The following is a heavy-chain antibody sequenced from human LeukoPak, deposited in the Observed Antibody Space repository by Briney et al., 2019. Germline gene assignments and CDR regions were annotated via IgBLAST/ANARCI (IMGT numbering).Heavy chain of an antibody. Sequence: GGSLSLSCVASGFTFSTYWMNWVRQAPGKGLEWVANIKYDGREKYYVDSVKGRFTTSRDNTQNSLYLQMNSLRAEDTALYYCARRVGGSSNMDVWGKGTTVTVSS. CDR1: GFTFSTYW. V-gene: IGHV3-7*03. D-gene: IGHD2-2*01. J-gene: IGHJ6*04. CDR2: IKYDGREK. CDR3: ARRVGGSSNMDV.